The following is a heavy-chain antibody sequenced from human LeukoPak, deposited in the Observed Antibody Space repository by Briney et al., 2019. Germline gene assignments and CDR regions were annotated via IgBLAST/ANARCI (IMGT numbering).Heavy chain of an antibody. D-gene: IGHD1-26*01. Sequence: ASVKVSCKASGYTFTSYDINWVRQATGQGLEWMGWISAYNGNTNYAQKLQGRVTMTTDTSTSTAYMELRSLRSDDTAVYYCARDRVGAPGDYWGQGTLVTVSS. CDR2: ISAYNGNT. J-gene: IGHJ4*02. CDR3: ARDRVGAPGDY. CDR1: GYTFTSYD. V-gene: IGHV1-18*01.